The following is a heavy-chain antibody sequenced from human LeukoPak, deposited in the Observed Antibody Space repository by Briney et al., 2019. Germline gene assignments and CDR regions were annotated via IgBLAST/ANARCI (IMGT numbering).Heavy chain of an antibody. V-gene: IGHV3-66*01. CDR3: ARVGLAAAGSALGLDY. Sequence: GGSLRLSCAASGFTVSSNYMSWVRQAPGKGLEWVSVIYSGGSTYYADSVKGRFTISRDNSKNTLYLQMNSLRAEDTAVYYCARVGLAAAGSALGLDYWGQGTLVTVSS. CDR2: IYSGGST. D-gene: IGHD6-13*01. J-gene: IGHJ4*02. CDR1: GFTVSSNY.